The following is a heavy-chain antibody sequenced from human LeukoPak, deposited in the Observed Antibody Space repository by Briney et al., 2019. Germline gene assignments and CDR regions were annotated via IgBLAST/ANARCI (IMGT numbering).Heavy chain of an antibody. D-gene: IGHD3-16*01. Sequence: GGSLRLSCVASGFTFTTYWMHWVRQAPGKGLVWVSRINGDGSNSNYADSVKGRFTISRDNARNTLYLQMNGLRAEDTALYYCARTSPTSHFDFWGQGTLVAVSS. CDR2: INGDGSNS. V-gene: IGHV3-74*01. CDR3: ARTSPTSHFDF. J-gene: IGHJ4*02. CDR1: GFTFTTYW.